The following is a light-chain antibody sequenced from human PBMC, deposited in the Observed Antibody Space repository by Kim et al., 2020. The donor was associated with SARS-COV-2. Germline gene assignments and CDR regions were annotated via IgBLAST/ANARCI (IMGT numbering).Light chain of an antibody. CDR1: SGIHVDIYK. CDR2: YKSDSNK. CDR3: AIWYSNTWV. J-gene: IGLJ3*02. Sequence: FTCSLRSGIHVDIYKILWYQQKPGSLPRYLLRYKSDSNKEQGSRVPSRFSGSKDASTNAGLLLISGLQSEDDADYYCAIWYSNTWVFGGGTQLTVL. V-gene: IGLV5-39*01.